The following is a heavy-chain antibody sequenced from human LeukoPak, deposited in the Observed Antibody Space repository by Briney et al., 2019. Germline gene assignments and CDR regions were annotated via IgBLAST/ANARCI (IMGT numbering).Heavy chain of an antibody. V-gene: IGHV4-61*02. CDR1: GGSISSGSYY. CDR3: AIDPLFDY. Sequence: SQTLSLTCTVSGGSISSGSYYWSWIRQPAGKGLEWIVRIYTSGSTNYNPSLKSRVTISVDTSKNQFSLKLSSVTAADTAVYYCAIDPLFDYWGQGTLVTVSS. CDR2: IYTSGST. J-gene: IGHJ4*02.